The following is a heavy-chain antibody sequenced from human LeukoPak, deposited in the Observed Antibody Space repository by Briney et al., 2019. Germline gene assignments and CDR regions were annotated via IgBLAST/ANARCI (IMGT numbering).Heavy chain of an antibody. V-gene: IGHV1-24*01. CDR1: GYTLTELS. Sequence: ASVKVTCKVSGYTLTELSMHWVRQAPGKGLEWRGGFDPEDGETIYAQKFQGRVTMTEDTSTDTAYMELSSLKSEDTAVYYCARARSPYSSSWYWFDPWGQGTLVTVSS. J-gene: IGHJ5*02. D-gene: IGHD6-13*01. CDR2: FDPEDGET. CDR3: ARARSPYSSSWYWFDP.